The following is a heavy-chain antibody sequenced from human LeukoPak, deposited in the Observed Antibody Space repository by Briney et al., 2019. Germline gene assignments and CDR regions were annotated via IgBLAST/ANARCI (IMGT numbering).Heavy chain of an antibody. Sequence: SQTLSLTCAISGDSVSSSSAAWNWIRQSPSRGLEWLGRTYYRSKWYNDYAGSVQSRITINTDTFKNQFSLQLNSVTPEDTAVYYCARDGILAAGYFYYIDVWGKGTTVTVSS. J-gene: IGHJ6*03. CDR3: ARDGILAAGYFYYIDV. CDR1: GDSVSSSSAA. CDR2: TYYRSKWYN. D-gene: IGHD6-13*01. V-gene: IGHV6-1*01.